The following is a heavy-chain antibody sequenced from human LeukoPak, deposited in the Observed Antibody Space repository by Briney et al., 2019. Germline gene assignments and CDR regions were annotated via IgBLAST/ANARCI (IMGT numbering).Heavy chain of an antibody. V-gene: IGHV1-69*06. CDR2: IIPIFGTA. Sequence: SVKVSCKASGGTFSSYAISWVRQAPGQGLEWMGGIIPIFGTANYAQKFQGRVTMTEDTSTDTAYMEMSSLTSEDTAMYYCAREGEYYAESGNLIDAADVWGQGTMVIVSA. J-gene: IGHJ3*01. CDR3: AREGEYYAESGNLIDAADV. CDR1: GGTFSSYA. D-gene: IGHD3-10*01.